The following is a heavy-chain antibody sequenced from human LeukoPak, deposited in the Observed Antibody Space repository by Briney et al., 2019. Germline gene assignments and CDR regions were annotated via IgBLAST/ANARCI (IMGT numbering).Heavy chain of an antibody. J-gene: IGHJ6*01. CDR1: GFTFSSYA. Sequence: PGGSLRLSCAASGFTFSSYAMHWVRQAPGKGLEWVAVISYDGSNKYHADSVKCRVTISRDKSKNPLYLQMSSVRAEDTAVYYCASLAGWARAGELELRDYYYGMDVWGQGTTVTVSS. V-gene: IGHV3-30-3*01. CDR2: ISYDGSNK. CDR3: ASLAGWARAGELELRDYYYGMDV. D-gene: IGHD1-7*01.